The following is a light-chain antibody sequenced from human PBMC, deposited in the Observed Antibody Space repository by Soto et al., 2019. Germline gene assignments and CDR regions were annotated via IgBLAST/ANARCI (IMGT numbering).Light chain of an antibody. CDR3: QQYSDLPMT. Sequence: EIVLTQSPGTLSLSPGERATLSCRASQSVSSSYLAWYQQKPGQAPRLLIYGASSRATGIPDRFSGSASGTDFTLTISRLEPEDFAVYFCQQYSDLPMTFGQGTRLETK. V-gene: IGKV3-20*01. CDR2: GAS. CDR1: QSVSSSY. J-gene: IGKJ5*01.